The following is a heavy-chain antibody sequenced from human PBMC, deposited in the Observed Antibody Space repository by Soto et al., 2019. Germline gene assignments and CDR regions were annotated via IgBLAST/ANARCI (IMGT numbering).Heavy chain of an antibody. Sequence: EVQLLESGGGLVQPGGSLRLSCAASGFTFSSYAMSWVRQAPGKGLEWVSAISGSGGSTYYADSVKGRFTISRDNSKNTLYLQMSSLRAEDTAVYYCAKGIVVVVAATNDAFYIWGQGTMVTVSS. V-gene: IGHV3-23*01. CDR2: ISGSGGST. CDR3: AKGIVVVVAATNDAFYI. J-gene: IGHJ3*02. D-gene: IGHD2-15*01. CDR1: GFTFSSYA.